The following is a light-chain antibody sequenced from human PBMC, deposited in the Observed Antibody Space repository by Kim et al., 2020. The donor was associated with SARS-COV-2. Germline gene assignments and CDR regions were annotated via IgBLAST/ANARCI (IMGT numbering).Light chain of an antibody. CDR3: SSYTSSSTWV. Sequence: PGQSITISCTGTSSDVGGYNYVSWYQQHPGKAPKLMIYDVSNRPSGVSNRFSGSKSGNTASLTISGLQAEDESDYYCSSYTSSSTWVFGGGTKLTVL. J-gene: IGLJ3*02. V-gene: IGLV2-14*03. CDR2: DVS. CDR1: SSDVGGYNY.